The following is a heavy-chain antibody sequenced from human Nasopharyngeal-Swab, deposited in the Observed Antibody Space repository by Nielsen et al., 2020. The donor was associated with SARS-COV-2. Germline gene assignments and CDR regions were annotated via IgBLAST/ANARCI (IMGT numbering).Heavy chain of an antibody. CDR1: GYTFTSYE. D-gene: IGHD6-19*01. V-gene: IGHV1-8*01. CDR2: MKPNNGNT. Sequence: SVHVSCKSTGYTFTSYEIHWVRQASGQGLEWMGWMKPNNGNTDYAQKFQGRVSMTRNNSISTAYMELSSLRSEDTAVYYCVRARQWLALFDPWGQGTLVTVSS. J-gene: IGHJ5*02. CDR3: VRARQWLALFDP.